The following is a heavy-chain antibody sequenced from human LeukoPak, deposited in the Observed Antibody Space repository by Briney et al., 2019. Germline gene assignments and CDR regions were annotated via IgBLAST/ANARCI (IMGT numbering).Heavy chain of an antibody. D-gene: IGHD6-19*01. Sequence: GAPRKVSCKASGGTFTTYAISTGRQAPGQGLEWRGGIVPIFGTANYTQKFHGRVTITADDSTSTAFMELSSLRTEEKAVYYCARDLAYGSGVRAGWFDRWGQGTLVTVSS. J-gene: IGHJ5*02. CDR1: GGTFTTYA. CDR3: ARDLAYGSGVRAGWFDR. V-gene: IGHV1-69*13. CDR2: IVPIFGTA.